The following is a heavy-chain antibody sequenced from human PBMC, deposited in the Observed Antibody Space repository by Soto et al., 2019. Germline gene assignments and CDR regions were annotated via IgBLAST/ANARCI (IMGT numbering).Heavy chain of an antibody. CDR1: GFSFNKFG. CDR3: VKERADFVTVPHATSGMDV. V-gene: IGHV3-30*18. J-gene: IGHJ6*02. CDR2: LSYDGNHD. Sequence: QIQLVQSGGGVVQPGGSLRLSCTASGFSFNKFGMHWVRQTPGKGLEWVASLSYDGNHDFYADSVTGRLIISRDNSKNTLYLQVNTLTVDDTAVYYSVKERADFVTVPHATSGMDVWGPGTTVTVSS. D-gene: IGHD2-15*01.